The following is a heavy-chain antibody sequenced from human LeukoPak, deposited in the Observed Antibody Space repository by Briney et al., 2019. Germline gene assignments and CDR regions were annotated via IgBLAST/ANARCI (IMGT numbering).Heavy chain of an antibody. CDR3: ARGLSGNWFDP. Sequence: GASVKVSCKASGYTFTSYGISWVRQAPGQGLEWMGWINPDSGGTNYAQKFQGRVTMTRDTSISTAYMELSRLRSDGTAVYYCARGLSGNWFDPWGQGTLVTVSS. J-gene: IGHJ5*02. CDR2: INPDSGGT. V-gene: IGHV1-2*02. CDR1: GYTFTSYG. D-gene: IGHD2-21*02.